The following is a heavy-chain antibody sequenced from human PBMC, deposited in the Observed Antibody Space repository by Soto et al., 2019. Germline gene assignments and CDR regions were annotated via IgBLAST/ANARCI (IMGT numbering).Heavy chain of an antibody. J-gene: IGHJ4*02. Sequence: SETLSLTCAVYGGSFSGYYWSWIRQPPGKGLEWIGEINHSGSTNYNPSLKSRVTISVDTSKNQFSLKLSSVTAADTAVYYCARGQDFTTDFDYWGQGTLVTVSS. CDR2: INHSGST. V-gene: IGHV4-34*01. CDR1: GGSFSGYY. D-gene: IGHD1-1*01. CDR3: ARGQDFTTDFDY.